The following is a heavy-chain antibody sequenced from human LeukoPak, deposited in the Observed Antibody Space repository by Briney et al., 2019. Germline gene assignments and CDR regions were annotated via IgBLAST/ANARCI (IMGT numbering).Heavy chain of an antibody. CDR3: ATTATGSSGWYWEEPYYFDY. CDR2: IQNDGSNE. D-gene: IGHD6-19*01. Sequence: GGSLRLSCAASGFTFSSYGMHWVRQAPGKGLEWVAYIQNDGSNEQYADSVKGRFSISRDNSKNTLYLQMNSLRAEDTAVYYCATTATGSSGWYWEEPYYFDYWGQGTLVTVSS. V-gene: IGHV3-30*02. J-gene: IGHJ4*02. CDR1: GFTFSSYG.